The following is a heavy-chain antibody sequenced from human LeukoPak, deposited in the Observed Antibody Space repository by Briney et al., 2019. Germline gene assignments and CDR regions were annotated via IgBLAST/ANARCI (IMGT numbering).Heavy chain of an antibody. V-gene: IGHV1-2*02. Sequence: ASVKVSCKASSYTFTGYYIHWVRQAPGQGLEWMGWINPHSGGTNYAQKFQGGVTMTRDTSINTAYMELSSLRSDETAVYYCARDVGEYCSSTNCYASHYWGQGTLVTVSS. D-gene: IGHD2-2*01. J-gene: IGHJ4*02. CDR2: INPHSGGT. CDR1: SYTFTGYY. CDR3: ARDVGEYCSSTNCYASHY.